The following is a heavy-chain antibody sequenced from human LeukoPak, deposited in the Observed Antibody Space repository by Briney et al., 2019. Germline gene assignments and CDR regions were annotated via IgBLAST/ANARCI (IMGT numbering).Heavy chain of an antibody. CDR2: MNPNSGNT. D-gene: IGHD6-19*01. V-gene: IGHV1-8*01. CDR1: GYTFTTYD. CDR3: ARGRGSGHKENWFDP. Sequence: ASVKVSCKASGYTFTTYDIDWVRQATGQGLEWMGWMNPNSGNTGYTQKFQGRVTMTKNTSISTAYMELSSLRSEDTAVYYCARGRGSGHKENWFDPWGQGTLVTVSS. J-gene: IGHJ5*02.